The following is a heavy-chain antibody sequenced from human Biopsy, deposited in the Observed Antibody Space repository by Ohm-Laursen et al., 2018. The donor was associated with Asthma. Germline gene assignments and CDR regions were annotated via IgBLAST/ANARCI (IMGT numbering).Heavy chain of an antibody. CDR3: ARAVDYSLYYGIDV. V-gene: IGHV1-18*01. CDR2: ISVYNGNT. CDR1: GYTFNSAG. Sequence: GPSVKVSCKTSGYTFNSAGITWVRQAPGQGLERMGWISVYNGNTKVAQKPQDRVTMMTDTSTSTAYMELRSVRSDNTAVYFGARAVDYSLYYGIDVWGQGTTVTVS. D-gene: IGHD3-10*01. J-gene: IGHJ6*02.